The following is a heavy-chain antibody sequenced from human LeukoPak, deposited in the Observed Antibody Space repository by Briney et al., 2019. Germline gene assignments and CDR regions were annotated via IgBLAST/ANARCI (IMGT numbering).Heavy chain of an antibody. CDR1: GFTFSSYA. Sequence: GGSLRLSCAASGFTFSSYAMSWVRQAPGKGLEWVSAISGSGGSTYHADSVKGRFTISRDNSKLYLQMNSLRAEDTAVYYCARDTPIDYWGQGTLVTVSS. CDR2: ISGSGGST. J-gene: IGHJ4*02. V-gene: IGHV3-23*01. CDR3: ARDTPIDY.